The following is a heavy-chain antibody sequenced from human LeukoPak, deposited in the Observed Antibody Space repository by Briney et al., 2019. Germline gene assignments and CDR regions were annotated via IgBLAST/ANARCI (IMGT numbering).Heavy chain of an antibody. D-gene: IGHD3-9*01. CDR1: GYTFTSYG. V-gene: IGHV1-18*01. Sequence: ASVKVSCKASGYTFTSYGIGWVRQAPGQGLEWMGWISAYNGNTNYAQKLQGRVTMTTDTSTSTAYMELRSLRSDDTAVYYCARAKYYDILTGYYKALDYWGQGTLVTVSS. CDR3: ARAKYYDILTGYYKALDY. CDR2: ISAYNGNT. J-gene: IGHJ4*02.